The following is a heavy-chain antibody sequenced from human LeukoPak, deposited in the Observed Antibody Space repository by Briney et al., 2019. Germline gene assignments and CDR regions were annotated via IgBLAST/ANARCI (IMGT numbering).Heavy chain of an antibody. Sequence: GGSLRLSCAASGFTFSSYAMSWVRQAPGKGREWVSAISGSGGSTYYADSVKGRFTISRDNSKNTLYLQMNSLRAEDTAVYYCARAWYYDILTGSRGTAFDIWGQGTMVTVSS. J-gene: IGHJ3*02. CDR3: ARAWYYDILTGSRGTAFDI. D-gene: IGHD3-9*01. CDR1: GFTFSSYA. V-gene: IGHV3-23*01. CDR2: ISGSGGST.